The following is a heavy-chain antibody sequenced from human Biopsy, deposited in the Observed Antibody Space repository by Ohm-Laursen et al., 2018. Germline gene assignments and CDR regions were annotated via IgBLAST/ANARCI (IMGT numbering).Heavy chain of an antibody. CDR3: ARDRDRRGWFDP. CDR2: IYTSGIT. V-gene: IGHV4-4*07. Sequence: QPAGKGLEWIGQIYTSGITNYNPSLKSRVTMSVDTSKNKFSLRVSSVTAADTAVYYCARDRDRRGWFDPWGQGTLVTVSS. D-gene: IGHD1-14*01. J-gene: IGHJ5*02.